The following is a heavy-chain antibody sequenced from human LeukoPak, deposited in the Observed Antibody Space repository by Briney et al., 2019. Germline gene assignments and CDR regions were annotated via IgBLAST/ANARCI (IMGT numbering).Heavy chain of an antibody. CDR2: ISYDGSNK. V-gene: IGHV3-30*04. CDR3: ARDVTDYYYYMDV. CDR1: GFTFDDYA. J-gene: IGHJ6*03. D-gene: IGHD2-21*02. Sequence: GRSLRLSCAASGFTFDDYAMHWVRQAPGKGLEWVAVISYDGSNKYYADSVKGRFTISRDNSKNTLYLQMNSLRAEDTAVYYCARDVTDYYYYMDVWGKGTTVTVSS.